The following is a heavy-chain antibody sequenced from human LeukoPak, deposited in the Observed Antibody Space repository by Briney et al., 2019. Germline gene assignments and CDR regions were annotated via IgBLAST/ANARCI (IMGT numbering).Heavy chain of an antibody. Sequence: GGSLRLSCAASGFTFSSYWMHWVRQAPGKGLVWVSRINSDGSSTSYADSVKGRFTISRDNAKNTLYLQMNSLRAEDTAVYYCARGYCSGGSCNQFDYWGQGTLVTVSS. J-gene: IGHJ4*02. CDR2: INSDGSST. CDR3: ARGYCSGGSCNQFDY. CDR1: GFTFSSYW. V-gene: IGHV3-74*01. D-gene: IGHD2-15*01.